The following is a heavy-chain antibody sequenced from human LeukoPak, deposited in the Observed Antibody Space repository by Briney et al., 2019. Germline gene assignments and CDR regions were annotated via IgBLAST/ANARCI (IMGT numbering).Heavy chain of an antibody. V-gene: IGHV3-23*01. J-gene: IGHJ6*02. Sequence: GGSLRLSCAASGFTFSSYAMSWVRQAPGKGLEWVSAISGSGGSTYYADSVKGRFTISRDNAKNSLYLQMNSLRAEDTAVYYCAREGVYDFWSGYYVYYYYGMDVWGQGTTVTVSS. CDR3: AREGVYDFWSGYYVYYYYGMDV. CDR2: ISGSGGST. D-gene: IGHD3-3*01. CDR1: GFTFSSYA.